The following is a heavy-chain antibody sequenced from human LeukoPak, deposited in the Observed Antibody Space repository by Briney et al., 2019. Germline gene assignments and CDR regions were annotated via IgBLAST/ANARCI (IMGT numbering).Heavy chain of an antibody. J-gene: IGHJ4*02. D-gene: IGHD6-19*01. V-gene: IGHV3-23*01. CDR3: AKDRWAVAGYHFDY. CDR1: GFTFSSYA. CDR2: ISGSSGST. Sequence: GGSLRLSCAASGFTFSSYAMSWVRQAPGKGLEWVSAISGSSGSTYYADSVKGRFTISRDNSKNKLYLQMNSLRAEDTAVYSCAKDRWAVAGYHFDYWGQGTLVTVSS.